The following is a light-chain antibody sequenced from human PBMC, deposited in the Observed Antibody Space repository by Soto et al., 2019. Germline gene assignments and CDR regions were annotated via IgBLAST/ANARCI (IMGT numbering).Light chain of an antibody. J-gene: IGKJ2*01. CDR3: VQALQTPYT. Sequence: DIVMTQSPLSLPVTPGEPASISCRSSQSLLYSNGYNYLDWYLQKPGQSPQLLIYLGSSRASGVPDRISGSGSGTDFTLKITRVEAEDVGVYYCVQALQTPYTFGQGTKLEIK. CDR1: QSLLYSNGYNY. CDR2: LGS. V-gene: IGKV2-28*01.